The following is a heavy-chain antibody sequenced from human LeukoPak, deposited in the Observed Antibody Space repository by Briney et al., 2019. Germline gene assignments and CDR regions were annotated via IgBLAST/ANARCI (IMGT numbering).Heavy chain of an antibody. CDR2: IYTSGNI. D-gene: IGHD5-18*01. V-gene: IGHV4-61*02. Sequence: KPSETLSLTCTVSGGSISSGGDYWGWIRQPAGTGLEWIGRIYTSGNINHNPSLKSRVTISVDTSKNQFSLKLSSVTAADTAVYYCARDDFRGYSYGYEYYFDYWGQGTLVTVSS. CDR1: GGSISSGGDY. J-gene: IGHJ4*02. CDR3: ARDDFRGYSYGYEYYFDY.